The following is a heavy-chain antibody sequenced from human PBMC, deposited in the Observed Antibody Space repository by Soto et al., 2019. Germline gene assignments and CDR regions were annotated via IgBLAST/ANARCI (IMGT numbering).Heavy chain of an antibody. CDR2: ISSSSSYI. Sequence: GGSLRLSCAASGFTFSTYAMAWVRQAPGKGLEWVSSISSSSSYIYYADSVKGRFTISRDNAKNSLYLQMNSLRAEDTAVYYCARDTYYYGSGSYSPWGQGTLVTVSS. J-gene: IGHJ5*02. CDR3: ARDTYYYGSGSYSP. CDR1: GFTFSTYA. D-gene: IGHD3-10*01. V-gene: IGHV3-21*01.